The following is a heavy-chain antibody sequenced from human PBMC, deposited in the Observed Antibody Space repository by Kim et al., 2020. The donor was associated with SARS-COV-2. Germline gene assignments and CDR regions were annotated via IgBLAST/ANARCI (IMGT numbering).Heavy chain of an antibody. V-gene: IGHV4-59*13. J-gene: IGHJ2*01. CDR1: GGSISSYY. D-gene: IGHD2-2*01. CDR3: ARVPLSGSSLRNWYFDL. Sequence: SETLSLTCTVSGGSISSYYWSWIRQPPGKGLEWIGYIYYSGSTNYNPSLKSRVTISVDTSKNQFSLKLSSVTAADTAVYYCARVPLSGSSLRNWYFDLWGRGTLVTVSS. CDR2: IYYSGST.